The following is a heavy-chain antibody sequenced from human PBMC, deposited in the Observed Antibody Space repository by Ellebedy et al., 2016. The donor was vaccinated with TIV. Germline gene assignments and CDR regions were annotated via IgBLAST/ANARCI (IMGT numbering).Heavy chain of an antibody. V-gene: IGHV4-59*01. CDR2: IYYSGST. Sequence: SETLSLTCTVFGDSMTSYYWSWIRQPPGKGLEWIGYIYYSGSTNYNPSLKSRVTISVDTSKNRFSLKLSSVTAADTAVYYCARTAGGYDRPLDYWGQGTLVTVSS. J-gene: IGHJ4*02. D-gene: IGHD5-12*01. CDR3: ARTAGGYDRPLDY. CDR1: GDSMTSYY.